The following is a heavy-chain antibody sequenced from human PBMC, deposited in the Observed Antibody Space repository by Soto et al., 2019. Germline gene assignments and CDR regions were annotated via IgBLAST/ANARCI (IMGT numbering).Heavy chain of an antibody. J-gene: IGHJ5*02. CDR2: ISAYNGNT. CDR3: ARDLRDIVVVVAATPGGWFDP. CDR1: GYTFTSYG. Sequence: QVQLVQSGAEVKKPGASVKVSCKASGYTFTSYGISWVRQAPGQGLEWMGWISAYNGNTNYAQKLQGRVTMTTDTSTSTAYMELRSLRSDETAVYYCARDLRDIVVVVAATPGGWFDPWGQGTLVTVSS. V-gene: IGHV1-18*01. D-gene: IGHD2-15*01.